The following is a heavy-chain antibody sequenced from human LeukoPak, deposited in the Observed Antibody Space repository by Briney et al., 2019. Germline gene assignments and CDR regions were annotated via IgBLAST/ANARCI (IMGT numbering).Heavy chain of an antibody. CDR3: ARGSDGDFFDH. J-gene: IGHJ4*02. D-gene: IGHD4-17*01. Sequence: ASVKVSCKASGYTFTGYYMHWVRQAPGQGLEWMGWINPNSGVTNYAQQFHGRVTMTRDTPISTAYMELSGLGSDDTAMFHCARGSDGDFFDHWGQGTLVTVSS. CDR1: GYTFTGYY. CDR2: INPNSGVT. V-gene: IGHV1-2*02.